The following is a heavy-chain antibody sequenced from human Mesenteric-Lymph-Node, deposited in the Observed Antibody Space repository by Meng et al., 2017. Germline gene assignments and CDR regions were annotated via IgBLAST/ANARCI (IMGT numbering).Heavy chain of an antibody. J-gene: IGHJ4*02. D-gene: IGHD6-6*01. V-gene: IGHV3-7*01. CDR3: ATTEYSSSSNTDY. CDR1: GFTFSSYW. Sequence: GESLKISCAASGFTFSSYWMSWVRQAPGKGLEWVANIKQDGSEKYYVDSVKGRFTISRDNAKNSLYLQMNSLRAEDTAVYYCATTEYSSSSNTDYWGQGTLVTVSS. CDR2: IKQDGSEK.